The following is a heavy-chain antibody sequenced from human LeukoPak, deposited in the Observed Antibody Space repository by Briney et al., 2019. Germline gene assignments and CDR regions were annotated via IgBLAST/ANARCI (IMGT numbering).Heavy chain of an antibody. CDR2: IYWDDDK. D-gene: IGHD3-3*01. CDR3: AHRGLRFLEWLTWFDP. V-gene: IGHV2-5*02. J-gene: IGHJ5*02. CDR1: GFSLGTSGVG. Sequence: SGSTLVKPTQTLTLTCTFSGFSLGTSGVGVGWIRQPPGKALEWLALIYWDDDKRYSPSLRSRLAITKDTSKNQVVLTMTNMDPVDTATYYCAHRGLRFLEWLTWFDPWGQGTLVTVSS.